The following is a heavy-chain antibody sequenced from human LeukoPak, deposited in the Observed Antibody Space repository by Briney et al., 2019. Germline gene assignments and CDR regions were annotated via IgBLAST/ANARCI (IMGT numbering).Heavy chain of an antibody. CDR2: ISSSSSYI. CDR3: ARDVTVAGSGLDV. Sequence: GGSLRLSCAASGFIFSSYSMNWVRQAPGKGLEWVSFISSSSSYIYYADSVKGRFTISRDNAKNSLYLQMNSLRAEDTAVYYCARDVTVAGSGLDVWGKGTTVTVSS. D-gene: IGHD6-19*01. J-gene: IGHJ6*04. V-gene: IGHV3-21*01. CDR1: GFIFSSYS.